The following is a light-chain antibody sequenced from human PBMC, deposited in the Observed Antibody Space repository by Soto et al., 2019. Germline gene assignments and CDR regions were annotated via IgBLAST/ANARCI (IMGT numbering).Light chain of an antibody. CDR2: AAS. V-gene: IGKV1-39*01. Sequence: DIQMTQSPSSLSASVGDRVTITCRASQSISSYLNWYQQKPGKAPKLLIYAASSLQSGVPSRFIGSGSGTNFTLTVSSLQPEDFATYYCQQLNSYPPYTFGQGTKLEIK. J-gene: IGKJ2*01. CDR1: QSISSY. CDR3: QQLNSYPPYT.